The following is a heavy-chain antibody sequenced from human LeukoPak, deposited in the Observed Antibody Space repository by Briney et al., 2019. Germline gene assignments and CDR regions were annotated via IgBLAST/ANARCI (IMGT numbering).Heavy chain of an antibody. V-gene: IGHV4-38-2*01. CDR3: ARICSSTSCYTSTTDY. D-gene: IGHD2-2*02. CDR1: GYSISSGYY. J-gene: IGHJ4*02. CDR2: IYHSGST. Sequence: SETLSLXCAVSGYSISSGYYWGWIRQPPGKGLEWIGSIYHSGSTYYNPSLKSRVTISVDTSKNQFSLKLSSVTAADTAVYYCARICSSTSCYTSTTDYWGQGTLVTVSS.